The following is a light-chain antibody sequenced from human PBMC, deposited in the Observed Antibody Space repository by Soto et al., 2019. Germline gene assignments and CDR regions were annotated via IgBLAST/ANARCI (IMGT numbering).Light chain of an antibody. Sequence: EVVMTQSPATLSVSPGDTATLSCRASQSISSSLAWYQQKPGQPPRLLIYGASTRATGGPARFSGSGSGTEFTRTISRLQSEDFAVYYCQQYYNWRPRFGQGTKVDIK. J-gene: IGKJ1*01. V-gene: IGKV3-15*01. CDR1: QSISSS. CDR3: QQYYNWRPR. CDR2: GAS.